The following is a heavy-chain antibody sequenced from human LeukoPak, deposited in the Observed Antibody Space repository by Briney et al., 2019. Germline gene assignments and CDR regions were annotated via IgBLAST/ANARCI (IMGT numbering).Heavy chain of an antibody. CDR2: IIPVFETG. V-gene: IGHV1-69*05. D-gene: IGHD4-17*01. CDR3: ARVNGDYGGVLDY. Sequence: SVKVSCKASGGIFSTYAMMWLRQAPGQGLEWLGGIIPVFETGTYAQKFQGRVSITRDESTDTAYMELRSLRSDDTAVYYCARVNGDYGGVLDYWGQGTLVTVSS. CDR1: GGIFSTYA. J-gene: IGHJ4*02.